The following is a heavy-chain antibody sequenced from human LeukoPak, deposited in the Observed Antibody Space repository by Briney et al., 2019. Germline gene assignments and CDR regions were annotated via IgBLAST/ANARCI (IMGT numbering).Heavy chain of an antibody. D-gene: IGHD1-14*01. V-gene: IGHV1-2*02. Sequence: GASVKVSCKAYGYTFTGYYVHWVRQAPGQGLEWVEWINSDRGVTNCAQKFQGRVTMTRDTSISSAYMELSSLRSDDTAVYYCARDLGGMTRNAFDMWGQGTMVTVSS. CDR1: GYTFTGYY. CDR3: ARDLGGMTRNAFDM. J-gene: IGHJ3*02. CDR2: INSDRGVT.